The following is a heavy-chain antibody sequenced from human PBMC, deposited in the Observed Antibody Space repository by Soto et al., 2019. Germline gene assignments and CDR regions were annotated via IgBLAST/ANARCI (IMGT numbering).Heavy chain of an antibody. CDR2: ISGYNGNT. CDR3: ARVPVRHPTAHLTWIQLWSFDY. Sequence: ASVKVSCKASGYTFTSYGISWVRQAPGQGLEWMGWISGYNGNTNYAQKLQGRVTMTTDTSTSTAYMELRSLRSDDTAVYYCARVPVRHPTAHLTWIQLWSFDYWGQGTLVTVSS. J-gene: IGHJ4*02. CDR1: GYTFTSYG. V-gene: IGHV1-18*04. D-gene: IGHD5-18*01.